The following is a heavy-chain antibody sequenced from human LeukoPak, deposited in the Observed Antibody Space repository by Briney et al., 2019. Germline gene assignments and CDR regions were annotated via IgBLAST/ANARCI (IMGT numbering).Heavy chain of an antibody. CDR1: GYSFASYW. CDR2: LYPGDSDT. J-gene: IGHJ3*02. V-gene: IGHV5-51*01. D-gene: IGHD4-17*01. Sequence: GESLKISCKCSGYSFASYWIGWVRQMTRKGLDRVEILYPGDSDTIYSRSFQGQVTISAEKSISTAYLQWSSLKASDTAMYYCARRGGNYGDLYAFDIWGQGTMVTVSS. CDR3: ARRGGNYGDLYAFDI.